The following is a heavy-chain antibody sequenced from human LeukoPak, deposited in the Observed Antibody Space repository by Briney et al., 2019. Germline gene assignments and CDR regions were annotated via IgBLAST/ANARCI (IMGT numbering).Heavy chain of an antibody. CDR2: IYYSGST. CDR1: GGSMNSYY. D-gene: IGHD6-19*01. J-gene: IGHJ4*02. V-gene: IGHV4-59*12. CDR3: AGGGSSGWYSIH. Sequence: SETLSLTCTVSGGSMNSYYWSWIRQPPGKGLEWIGYIYYSGSTNYNPSLRSRVTISVDTSKNQFSLKLSSVTAADTAVYYCAGGGSSGWYSIHWGQGTLVTVSS.